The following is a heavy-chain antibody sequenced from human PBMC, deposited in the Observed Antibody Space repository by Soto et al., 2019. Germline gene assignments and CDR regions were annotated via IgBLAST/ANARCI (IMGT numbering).Heavy chain of an antibody. Sequence: TSETLSLTCTVSSASLSSSTYYWSWIRQPPGRGPEWIGSIYYSGNTYYKPSLKSRVSISIDTSRNQFSLKLTSVTAADTGVYYCASSSPFHYWGPGILDTVSS. D-gene: IGHD6-6*01. CDR3: ASSSPFHY. CDR1: SASLSSSTYY. J-gene: IGHJ4*02. CDR2: IYYSGNT. V-gene: IGHV4-39*01.